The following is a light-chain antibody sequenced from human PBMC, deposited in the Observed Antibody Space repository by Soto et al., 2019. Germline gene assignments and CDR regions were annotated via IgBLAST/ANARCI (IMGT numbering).Light chain of an antibody. V-gene: IGKV1-5*03. J-gene: IGKJ1*01. CDR2: KAS. CDR3: QHYNSYSEA. Sequence: DIQMTQSPSTLSVSLGARVTITCRASQTISIWLAWYQQKPGKAPKLPIYKASTLKSGVPSRFSGSGSGTEFTLTISSLQPDDFATYYCQHYNSYSEAFGQGTKLELK. CDR1: QTISIW.